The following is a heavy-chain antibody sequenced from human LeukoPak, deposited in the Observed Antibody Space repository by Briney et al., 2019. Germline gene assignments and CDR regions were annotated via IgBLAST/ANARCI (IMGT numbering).Heavy chain of an antibody. CDR2: IVHSGST. V-gene: IGHV4-39*07. CDR3: ARFGSSTWYKGAFDI. D-gene: IGHD6-13*01. J-gene: IGHJ3*02. Sequence: PSETLSLTCTVSGGSISSGGYYWSWIRQPPGKGLEWIGEIVHSGSTKYNPSLKSRVTILVDTSKNQFSLNLTSVTAADTAVYYCARFGSSTWYKGAFDIWGQGTMVTVAS. CDR1: GGSISSGGYY.